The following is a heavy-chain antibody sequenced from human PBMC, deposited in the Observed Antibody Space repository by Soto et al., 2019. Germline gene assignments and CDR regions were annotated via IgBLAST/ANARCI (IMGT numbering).Heavy chain of an antibody. D-gene: IGHD3-3*01. CDR3: ANAFLSGYQKHISYYMDV. J-gene: IGHJ6*03. CDR2: MNPNSGNT. V-gene: IGHV1-8*01. CDR1: GYTFTSYD. Sequence: ASVKVSCKASGYTFTSYDINWVRQATGQGLEWMGWMNPNSGNTGYAQKFQGRVTMTRNTSISTAYMELSSLRSEDTAVYYCANAFLSGYQKHISYYMDVWGKGTTVTVFS.